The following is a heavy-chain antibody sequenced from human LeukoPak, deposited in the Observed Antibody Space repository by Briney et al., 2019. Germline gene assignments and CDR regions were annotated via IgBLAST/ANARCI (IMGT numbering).Heavy chain of an antibody. CDR3: ARHASSGWYDY. J-gene: IGHJ4*02. CDR2: ISYSGST. CDR1: GGSISSYF. D-gene: IGHD6-19*01. Sequence: SETLSLTCTVSGGSISSYFWSWIRQPPGKGLEWIGYISYSGSTNYNPSVKSRVTISVDTSENQFSLQLSSVTAADTAVYYCARHASSGWYDYWGQGTLVTVSS. V-gene: IGHV4-59*08.